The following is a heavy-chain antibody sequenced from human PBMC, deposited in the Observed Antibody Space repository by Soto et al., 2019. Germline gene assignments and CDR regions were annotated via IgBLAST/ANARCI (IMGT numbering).Heavy chain of an antibody. CDR1: GGSISSYY. CDR3: ARFKEYGDYDY. CDR2: IYYSGST. D-gene: IGHD4-17*01. Sequence: SETLSLTCTVSGGSISSYYWSWIRQPPGKGLEWIGYIYYSGSTNYNPSLKSRVTISVDTSKNQFSLKLSSVTAADTAVYYCARFKEYGDYDYWGQGTLVTVSS. V-gene: IGHV4-59*01. J-gene: IGHJ4*02.